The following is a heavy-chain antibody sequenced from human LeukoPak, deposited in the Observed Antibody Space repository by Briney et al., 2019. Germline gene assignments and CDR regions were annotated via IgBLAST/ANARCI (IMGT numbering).Heavy chain of an antibody. D-gene: IGHD3-22*01. J-gene: IGHJ4*02. V-gene: IGHV3-48*03. CDR2: ISSSGSTI. Sequence: GGSLRLSCAASGFTFGGYEMNWVRQAPGKGLEWVSYISSSGSTINYADSVKGRFTISRENDKNSLYLQMSSLRAEDTAVYYCASFYDSTGRDYWGQGTLVTVSS. CDR3: ASFYDSTGRDY. CDR1: GFTFGGYE.